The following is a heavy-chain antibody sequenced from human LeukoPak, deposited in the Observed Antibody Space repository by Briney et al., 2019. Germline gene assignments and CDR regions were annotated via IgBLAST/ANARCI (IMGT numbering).Heavy chain of an antibody. D-gene: IGHD3-10*02. Sequence: PGGALRLSCAASGFTFSSYEMNWVRQAPGKGLEWVSYISSSGSTIYYADSVKGRFTISRDNAKKSLCLQMNSLRAEDTAVYYCAELGITMIGGVWGKGTTVTISS. CDR1: GFTFSSYE. V-gene: IGHV3-48*03. J-gene: IGHJ6*04. CDR2: ISSSGSTI. CDR3: AELGITMIGGV.